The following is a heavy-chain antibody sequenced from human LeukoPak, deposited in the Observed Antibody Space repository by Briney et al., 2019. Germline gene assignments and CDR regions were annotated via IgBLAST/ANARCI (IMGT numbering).Heavy chain of an antibody. Sequence: SETLSLTCTVSGGSISSGSYYWSWIRQPAGKGLEWIGRIYTSGSTNYNPSLKSRVTISVDTSKNQFSLKLSSVTAAHPAVYFCSRDPGGYNSGYFQHWGQGTLVTVSS. J-gene: IGHJ1*01. CDR3: SRDPGGYNSGYFQH. CDR1: GGSISSGSYY. D-gene: IGHD5-24*01. CDR2: IYTSGST. V-gene: IGHV4-61*02.